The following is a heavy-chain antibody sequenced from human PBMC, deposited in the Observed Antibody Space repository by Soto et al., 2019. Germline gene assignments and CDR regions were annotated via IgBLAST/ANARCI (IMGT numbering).Heavy chain of an antibody. V-gene: IGHV3-30*18. Sequence: GGSLRLSCAASGFTFSSYGMHWVRQAPGKGLEWVAVISYDGSNKYYADSVKGRFTISRDNSKNTLYLQMNSLRAEDTAVYYCAKDLGIVATPQSPYYYYGMDVWGQGTTVTVSS. J-gene: IGHJ6*02. CDR1: GFTFSSYG. CDR3: AKDLGIVATPQSPYYYYGMDV. CDR2: ISYDGSNK. D-gene: IGHD5-12*01.